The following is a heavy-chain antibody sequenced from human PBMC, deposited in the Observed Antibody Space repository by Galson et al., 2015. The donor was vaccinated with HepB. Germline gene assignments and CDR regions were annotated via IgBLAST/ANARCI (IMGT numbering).Heavy chain of an antibody. CDR2: ISAYNGNT. V-gene: IGHV1-18*01. D-gene: IGHD3-3*01. Sequence: SVKVSCKASGYTFTSYGISWVRQAPGQGLEWMGWISAYNGNTNYAQKLQGRVTMTTDTSTSTAYMELRSLRSDDTAVYYCARDSRPYYYDFWSGSTYYFDYWGQGTLVTVSS. CDR1: GYTFTSYG. CDR3: ARDSRPYYYDFWSGSTYYFDY. J-gene: IGHJ4*02.